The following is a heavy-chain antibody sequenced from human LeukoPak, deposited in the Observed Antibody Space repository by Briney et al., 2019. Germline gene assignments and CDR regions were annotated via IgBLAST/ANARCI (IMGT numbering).Heavy chain of an antibody. CDR3: VRGCNRASCPYYFDS. Sequence: GGSLRLSCAASGFTVSINYMSSVRQAPGKGLEWVSVIYSGGSTYYADSVKGRFTISRDNSKNTLYLQMNSLRAEDTAVYYCVRGCNRASCPYYFDSWAQGTLVTVSS. D-gene: IGHD2/OR15-2a*01. CDR2: IYSGGST. J-gene: IGHJ4*02. CDR1: GFTVSINY. V-gene: IGHV3-53*01.